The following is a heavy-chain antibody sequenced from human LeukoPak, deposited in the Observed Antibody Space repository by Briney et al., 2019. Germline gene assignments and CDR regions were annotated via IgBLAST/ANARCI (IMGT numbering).Heavy chain of an antibody. CDR3: ARTSRVVTGFDY. D-gene: IGHD4-23*01. J-gene: IGHJ4*02. CDR1: GGSISSYW. Sequence: SETLSLTCAVSGGSISSYWLSWIRQPPGKGLEWIGYIYYSGSTNYNPSLKSRVTISVDTSKNQFFLDLSSVTAPVTAVYCHARTSRVVTGFDYWGQGTLVTVSS. V-gene: IGHV4-59*01. CDR2: IYYSGST.